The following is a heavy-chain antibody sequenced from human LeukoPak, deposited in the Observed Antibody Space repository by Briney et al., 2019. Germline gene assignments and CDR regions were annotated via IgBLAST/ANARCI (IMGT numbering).Heavy chain of an antibody. Sequence: SETLSLTCAVYGGTFSGYYWSWIRQPPGKGLEWIGEINHSGSSNYNPSLKCRATISVDTSKNQFSLKPSSVTAADTAVYYCARVLAAGGIDWFGSSGEGTPVTVSS. CDR2: INHSGSS. CDR1: GGTFSGYY. J-gene: IGHJ5*01. V-gene: IGHV4-34*01. CDR3: ARVLAAGGIDWFGS. D-gene: IGHD6-13*01.